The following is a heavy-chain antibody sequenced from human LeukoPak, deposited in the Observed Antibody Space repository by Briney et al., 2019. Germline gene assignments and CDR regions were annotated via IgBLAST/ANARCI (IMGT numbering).Heavy chain of an antibody. CDR1: GGTFTTYA. CDR3: ARNSDYGDNYAMDF. D-gene: IGHD4-17*01. CDR2: IIPVFGAA. V-gene: IGHV1-69*13. Sequence: SVKLSCKASGGTFTTYAISWVREAPGPRLEWMGGIIPVFGAAKYAQKFQGRVTITADESTDTVFMEVSSLRSEDTAVFYCARNSDYGDNYAMDFWGLGTTVTVSS. J-gene: IGHJ6*02.